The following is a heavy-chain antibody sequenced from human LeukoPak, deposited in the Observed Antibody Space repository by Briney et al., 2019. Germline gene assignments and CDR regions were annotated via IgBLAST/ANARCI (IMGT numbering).Heavy chain of an antibody. J-gene: IGHJ4*02. D-gene: IGHD3-10*01. CDR2: ISSSSSYI. Sequence: GGSLRLSCAASGFTFSSYSMNWVRQAPGKGLEWVSSISSSSSYIYYADSVKGRFTISRDNAKNSLYLQMNSLRAEDTAVYYCARGLTGGAYFDYWGQGTLVTVSS. CDR3: ARGLTGGAYFDY. CDR1: GFTFSSYS. V-gene: IGHV3-21*01.